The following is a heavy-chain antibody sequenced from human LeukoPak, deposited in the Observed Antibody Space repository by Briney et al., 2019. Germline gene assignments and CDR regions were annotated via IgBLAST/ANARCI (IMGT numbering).Heavy chain of an antibody. Sequence: SETLSLTCTVSDGSTSIYYWSWVRQPPGKGLEWIGYIYSSGNTIYNPSLKSRVTISVDTSKNQFSPKLSSVTAADTAVYYCVRDRELTYWGQGTLVTVSS. CDR2: IYSSGNT. CDR1: DGSTSIYY. V-gene: IGHV4-4*08. D-gene: IGHD1-26*01. CDR3: VRDRELTY. J-gene: IGHJ4*02.